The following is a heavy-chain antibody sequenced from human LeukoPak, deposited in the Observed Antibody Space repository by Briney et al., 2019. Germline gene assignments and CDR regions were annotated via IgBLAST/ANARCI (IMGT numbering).Heavy chain of an antibody. Sequence: SQTLSLTCAISGDSVSGKSVAWNWIRQSPSRGLEWLGRTFYRSKWSSEYATSMKGRITINPDTSKNQFSLQLISVTPEDTAVYYCARRDGPIHGRYYFDYWGQGTLITVSS. CDR2: TFYRSKWSS. V-gene: IGHV6-1*01. D-gene: IGHD3-10*01. CDR3: ARRDGPIHGRYYFDY. J-gene: IGHJ4*02. CDR1: GDSVSGKSVA.